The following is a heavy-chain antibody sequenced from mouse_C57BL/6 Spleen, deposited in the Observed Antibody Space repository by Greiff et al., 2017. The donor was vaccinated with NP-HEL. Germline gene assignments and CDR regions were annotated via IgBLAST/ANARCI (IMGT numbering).Heavy chain of an antibody. CDR3: ARNYSNGYYAMDY. CDR2: INPNNGGT. D-gene: IGHD2-5*01. CDR1: GYTFTDYN. V-gene: IGHV1-18*01. Sequence: EVQVVESGPELVKPGASVKIPCKASGYTFTDYNMDWVKQSHGKSLEWIGDINPNNGGTIYNQKFKGKATLTVDKSSSTAYMELRSLTSEDTAVYYCARNYSNGYYAMDYWGQGTSVTVSS. J-gene: IGHJ4*01.